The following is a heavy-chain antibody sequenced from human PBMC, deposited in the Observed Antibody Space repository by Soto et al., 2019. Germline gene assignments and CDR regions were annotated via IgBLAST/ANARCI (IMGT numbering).Heavy chain of an antibody. CDR1: GDSLSNGSYY. CDR2: FSYSGKV. V-gene: IGHV4-39*01. CDR3: ARHVPYCTPSDCSYLEIIFDP. Sequence: ASETLSLTCTVSGDSLSNGSYYWGWVRQPPGKGLEWIATFSYSGKVYSKPSLKSRVAISVDSLRNQFSLNLKSVTDADTAVYYCARHVPYCTPSDCSYLEIIFDPWGRGTLVTVYS. D-gene: IGHD2-8*01. J-gene: IGHJ5*02.